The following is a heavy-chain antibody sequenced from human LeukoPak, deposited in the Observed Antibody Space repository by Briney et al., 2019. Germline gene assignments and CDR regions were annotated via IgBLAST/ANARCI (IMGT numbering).Heavy chain of an antibody. CDR2: IYTSGST. D-gene: IGHD2-2*01. Sequence: SETLSLTCTVSGGSISNYYWSWIRQPAGKGLEWIGRIYTSGSTNFSPSLKSRVTMSVDATKSQFSLKLTSVTAAETAVYYCAGGLVSAEGNWFDPWGQGTLVTVSS. J-gene: IGHJ5*02. CDR1: GGSISNYY. CDR3: AGGLVSAEGNWFDP. V-gene: IGHV4-4*07.